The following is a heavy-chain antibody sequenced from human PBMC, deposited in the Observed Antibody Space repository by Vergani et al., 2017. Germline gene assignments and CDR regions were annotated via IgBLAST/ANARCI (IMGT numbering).Heavy chain of an antibody. Sequence: QVQLQESGPGLVKASQTLSLTCSVSGTYVGSGGYYWTWVRQRPGMGLDWIGYIYYSGTTYYNPCLESRLTISLDTSEHHLSLKLPSGTDADTAVYYCARQKDYYMDVRRKETAVADS. V-gene: IGHV4-31*03. CDR3: ARQKDYYMDV. CDR2: IYYSGTT. J-gene: IGHJ6*03. CDR1: GTYVGSGGYY.